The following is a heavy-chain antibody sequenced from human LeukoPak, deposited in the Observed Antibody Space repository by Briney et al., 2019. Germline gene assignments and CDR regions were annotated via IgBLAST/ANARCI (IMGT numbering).Heavy chain of an antibody. CDR2: ISSNGSTI. CDR1: GFTFSSYE. D-gene: IGHD6-13*01. Sequence: GGSLRLSCAASGFTFSSYEMNWVRQAPGKGLEWVSYISSNGSTIYYADSVKGRFTISRDNAKNSLYLQMNSLRAEDTAVYYCARDKSSSWYEHAFDIWGQGTMVTVSS. V-gene: IGHV3-48*03. J-gene: IGHJ3*02. CDR3: ARDKSSSWYEHAFDI.